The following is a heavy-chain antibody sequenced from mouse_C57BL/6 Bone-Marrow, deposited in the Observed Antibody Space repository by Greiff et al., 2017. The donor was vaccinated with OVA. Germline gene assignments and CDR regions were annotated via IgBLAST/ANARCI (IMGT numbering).Heavy chain of an antibody. CDR3: AREGITTIVACEGTYWYFDV. Sequence: QVHVKQSGAELARPGASVKLSCKASGYTFTSYGISWVKQRTGQGLEWIGEIYPRSGNTYYNEKFKGKATLTADKSSSTAYMELRSLTSEDSAVYFCAREGITTIVACEGTYWYFDVWGTGTTVTVSS. J-gene: IGHJ1*03. CDR1: GYTFTSYG. D-gene: IGHD1-1*01. CDR2: IYPRSGNT. V-gene: IGHV1-81*01.